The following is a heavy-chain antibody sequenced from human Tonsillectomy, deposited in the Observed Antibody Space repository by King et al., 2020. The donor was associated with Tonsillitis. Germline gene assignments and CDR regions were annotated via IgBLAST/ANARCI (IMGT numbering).Heavy chain of an antibody. V-gene: IGHV1-2*02. CDR2: SNPNSGGP. CDR1: GYTFTGYY. CDR3: AVPSIVVVPAAIGAYYYGMDV. D-gene: IGHD2-2*01. Sequence: VQLVESGAEVKKPGASVKVSCKASGYTFTGYYMHWVRQAPGQGLEWMGWSNPNSGGPTYAQKFQCRVTMTRDTSISTAYMERSRLRSDDTAVYYCAVPSIVVVPAAIGAYYYGMDVWGQGTTVTVSS. J-gene: IGHJ6*02.